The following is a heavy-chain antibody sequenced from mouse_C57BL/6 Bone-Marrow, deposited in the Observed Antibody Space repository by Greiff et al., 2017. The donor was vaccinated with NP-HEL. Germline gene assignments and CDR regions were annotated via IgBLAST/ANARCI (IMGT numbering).Heavy chain of an antibody. CDR2: IHPNSGST. J-gene: IGHJ1*03. CDR1: GYTFTSYW. CDR3: ARPPYYCGRPWYFDV. D-gene: IGHD1-1*01. Sequence: QVQLQQPGAELVKPGASVKLSCKASGYTFTSYWMHWVKQRPGQGLEWIGMIHPNSGSTNYNEKFKSKATLTVDKSSSTAYMQLSSLTSEDSAVYYCARPPYYCGRPWYFDVWGTGTTVTVSS. V-gene: IGHV1-64*01.